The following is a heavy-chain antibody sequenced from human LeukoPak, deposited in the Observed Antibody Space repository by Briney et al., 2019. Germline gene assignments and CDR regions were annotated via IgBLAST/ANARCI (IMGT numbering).Heavy chain of an antibody. CDR3: ARDLGFPGVNAFDI. D-gene: IGHD3-10*01. CDR2: IYSGGST. CDR1: GFTVSSNY. Sequence: GGSLRLSCAASGFTVSSNYMSWVRQAPGKGLEWVSVIYSGGSTYYADSVKGRFTISRDNSKNTLYLQMNSLRAEDTAVYYCARDLGFPGVNAFDIWGQGTMVTVSS. V-gene: IGHV3-53*01. J-gene: IGHJ3*02.